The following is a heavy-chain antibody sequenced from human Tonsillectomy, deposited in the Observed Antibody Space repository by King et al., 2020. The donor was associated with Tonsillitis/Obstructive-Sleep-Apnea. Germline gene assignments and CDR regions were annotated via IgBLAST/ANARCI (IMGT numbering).Heavy chain of an antibody. V-gene: IGHV3-53*01. D-gene: IGHD2-2*02. CDR3: ARDRVVVVQAAIPVYYCYGMDV. Sequence: QLVQSGGGLIQPGGSVRLSCAASGFTVSSNYMSWVRQAPGKGLEWVSIIYSGGGTYYADSVKGRFTISRDNSKNTLYLQMNSLRAEDTAVYYCARDRVVVVQAAIPVYYCYGMDVWGQGTTVTVSS. CDR2: IYSGGGT. J-gene: IGHJ6*02. CDR1: GFTVSSNY.